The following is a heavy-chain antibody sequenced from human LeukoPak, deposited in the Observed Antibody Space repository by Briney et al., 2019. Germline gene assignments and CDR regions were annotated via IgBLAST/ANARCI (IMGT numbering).Heavy chain of an antibody. CDR2: ISSSGSTR. D-gene: IGHD5-12*01. Sequence: PGGSLRLSCAASGFTFSDYYMSWIRQAPGKGLEWVSYISSSGSTRYYADSVKGRFTISRDNAKNSLYLQMHSLRAEDTAVYYCARGPLGAVATIRGGGFDYWGQGTLVTVSS. CDR3: ARGPLGAVATIRGGGFDY. V-gene: IGHV3-11*04. CDR1: GFTFSDYY. J-gene: IGHJ4*02.